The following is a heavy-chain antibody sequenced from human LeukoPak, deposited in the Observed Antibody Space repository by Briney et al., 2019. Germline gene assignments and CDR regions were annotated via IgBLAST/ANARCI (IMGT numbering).Heavy chain of an antibody. CDR3: TTYEGVY. V-gene: IGHV3-15*01. Sequence: PGGSLRLSCAASGFTFSNTLMSWVRQAPGKGLEWVGRIKSKTDGGAIEYAAPVQGRFIISRDDSKNTLYLQMNSLKTEDTAVYYCTTYEGVYWGQGTLVTVSA. J-gene: IGHJ4*02. CDR2: IKSKTDGGAI. CDR1: GFTFSNTL. D-gene: IGHD3-10*01.